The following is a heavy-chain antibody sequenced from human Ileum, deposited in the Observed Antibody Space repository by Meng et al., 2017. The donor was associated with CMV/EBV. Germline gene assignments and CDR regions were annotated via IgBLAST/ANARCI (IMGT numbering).Heavy chain of an antibody. CDR2: ISAYDGNT. CDR1: GYSITSYG. V-gene: IGHV1-18*01. J-gene: IGHJ6*02. CDR3: ARGQYYLYYDFMDV. Sequence: SGYSITSYGMNWVRQAPGQGLEWMGWISAYDGNTKSAQKFQGRVTVTTDTSTNTAYMELRSLRSDDTAVYYCARGQYYLYYDFMDVWGQGTTVTVSS. D-gene: IGHD3-16*01.